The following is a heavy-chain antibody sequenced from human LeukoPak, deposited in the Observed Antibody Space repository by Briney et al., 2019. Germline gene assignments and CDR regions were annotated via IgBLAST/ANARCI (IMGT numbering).Heavy chain of an antibody. V-gene: IGHV3-48*03. Sequence: GGSLRLSCAASGFXFSSYEMNWVRQAPGKGLEWVSHMSSSGSTIYYADSVRGRFTISRDNSKNTLYLHMNSLRAQDTALYYCARNYYEPTYDYYFDCWGQGTLVTVSS. J-gene: IGHJ4*02. CDR3: ARNYYEPTYDYYFDC. CDR1: GFXFSSYE. CDR2: MSSSGSTI. D-gene: IGHD1-26*01.